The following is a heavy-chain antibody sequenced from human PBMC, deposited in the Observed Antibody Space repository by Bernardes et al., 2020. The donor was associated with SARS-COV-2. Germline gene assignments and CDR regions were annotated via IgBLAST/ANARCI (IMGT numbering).Heavy chain of an antibody. D-gene: IGHD2-8*01. CDR1: GFTFSSYG. Sequence: GGSLSLSCAASGFTFSSYGMHWVRQAPGKGLEWVAVIWYDGSNKYYADSVKGRFTISRDNSKNTLYLQMNSLRAEDTAVYYCARGMGGDYFDYWGQGTLVTVSS. CDR3: ARGMGGDYFDY. V-gene: IGHV3-33*01. J-gene: IGHJ4*02. CDR2: IWYDGSNK.